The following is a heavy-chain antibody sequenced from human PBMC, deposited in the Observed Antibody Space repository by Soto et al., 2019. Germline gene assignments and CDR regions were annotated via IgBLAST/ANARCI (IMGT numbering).Heavy chain of an antibody. V-gene: IGHV4-4*02. CDR3: AVPGDGDVDY. J-gene: IGHJ4*02. Sequence: QVPLQESGPCLVEPSGTLSLTCAVSGASIGTNNWGSWVRQPPGKGLEWIGEVYHSGTTNCNPSLKSRVTIYMDKSKNQFALKLTSMTAADTAVYYYAVPGDGDVDYCSQGSLVTVCS. CDR2: VYHSGTT. CDR1: GASIGTNNW.